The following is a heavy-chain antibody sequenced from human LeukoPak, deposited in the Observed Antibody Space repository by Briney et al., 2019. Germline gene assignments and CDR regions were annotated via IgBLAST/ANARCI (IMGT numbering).Heavy chain of an antibody. D-gene: IGHD1-26*01. Sequence: PGESLKISCKGSGYSFTSYWIGWVRQMPGKGLEWMGIIYPGDSDTRYSPSFQGQVTISADKPISTAYLQWSSLKASDTAMYYCARAWELQTVYFDYWGQGTLVTVSS. CDR3: ARAWELQTVYFDY. J-gene: IGHJ4*02. CDR2: IYPGDSDT. CDR1: GYSFTSYW. V-gene: IGHV5-51*01.